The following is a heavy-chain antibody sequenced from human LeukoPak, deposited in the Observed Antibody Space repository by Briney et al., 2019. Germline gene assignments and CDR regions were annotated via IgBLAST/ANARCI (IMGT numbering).Heavy chain of an antibody. J-gene: IGHJ4*02. CDR2: IRNKANNYAT. CDR1: GFTFSGSA. Sequence: GGSLRLSCAASGFTFSGSAMHWVRQASGKGLEWVGRIRNKANNYATAYAASVKGRFTISRDDSKNTLYPQMGSLRAEDMAVYYCARARGYSYGPDSRYFDYWGQGTLVTVSS. D-gene: IGHD5-18*01. V-gene: IGHV3-73*01. CDR3: ARARGYSYGPDSRYFDY.